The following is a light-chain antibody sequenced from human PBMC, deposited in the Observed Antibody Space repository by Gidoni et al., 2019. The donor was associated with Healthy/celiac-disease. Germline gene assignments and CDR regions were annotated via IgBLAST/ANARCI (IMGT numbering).Light chain of an antibody. V-gene: IGKV1-12*01. Sequence: DIQMTQSPSSVSASVGDRVTLTFRASQAISSWLAWYQQKPGTAPKLLIYAASSLHSGVPSRFSGSGSGTEFTLTISSLQPEDFATYYCQQANSFPPSFGQGTRLEIK. CDR3: QQANSFPPS. CDR2: AAS. CDR1: QAISSW. J-gene: IGKJ5*01.